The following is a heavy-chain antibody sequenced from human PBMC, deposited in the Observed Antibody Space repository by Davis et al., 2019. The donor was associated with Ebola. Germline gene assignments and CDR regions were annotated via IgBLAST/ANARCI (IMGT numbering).Heavy chain of an antibody. CDR1: GYTFTAYY. Sequence: ASVKVSCKASGYTFTAYYMHWVRQAPGQGLEWMGWISAYNGNTNYAQKLQGRVTMTTDTSTSTAYMELRSLRSDDTAVYYCARDHGRGWSDYWGQGTLVTVSS. CDR2: ISAYNGNT. CDR3: ARDHGRGWSDY. D-gene: IGHD6-19*01. V-gene: IGHV1-18*04. J-gene: IGHJ4*02.